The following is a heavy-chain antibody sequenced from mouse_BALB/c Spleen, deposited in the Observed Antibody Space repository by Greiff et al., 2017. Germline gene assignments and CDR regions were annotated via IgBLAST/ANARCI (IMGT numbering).Heavy chain of an antibody. CDR2: ISSGGSYT. CDR1: GFSFSSYA. Sequence: EVKLMESGGGLVKPGGSLKLSCAASGFSFSSYAMSWVRQTPGKRLEWVATISSGGSYTYYPDSVKGRFTISRDNAKNTLYLQMSSLRSEDTAMYYCARYHYYYGSSYWDFDDWGAGTTVTVSS. J-gene: IGHJ1*01. V-gene: IGHV5-9-3*01. D-gene: IGHD1-1*01. CDR3: ARYHYYYGSSYWDFDD.